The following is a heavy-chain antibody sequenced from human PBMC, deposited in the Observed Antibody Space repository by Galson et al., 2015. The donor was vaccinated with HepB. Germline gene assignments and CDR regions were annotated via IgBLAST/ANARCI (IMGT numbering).Heavy chain of an antibody. CDR3: ARGRVEMATIRGAFDI. Sequence: SLRLSCAASGFTFSNYNMNWVRQAPGRGLEWVSYISSSSNTIYYADSVKGRFTISRDNAKNSLYLRMNSLRAEDTAVYYCARGRVEMATIRGAFDIWGQGTMVTVSS. V-gene: IGHV3-48*01. J-gene: IGHJ3*02. D-gene: IGHD5-24*01. CDR2: ISSSSNTI. CDR1: GFTFSNYN.